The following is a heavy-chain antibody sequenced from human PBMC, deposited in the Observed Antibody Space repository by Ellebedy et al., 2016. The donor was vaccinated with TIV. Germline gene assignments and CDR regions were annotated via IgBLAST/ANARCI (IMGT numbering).Heavy chain of an antibody. CDR2: ISSDGSEK. D-gene: IGHD3-22*01. J-gene: IGHJ6*02. V-gene: IGHV3-30*03. Sequence: PGGSLRLSCAASEFTLNTYGMHWVRQTPDKGLEWVAFISSDGSEKYYVGSVKGRFTISRDNSANTLYLQMNSPRVEDTAVYYCARDKGRHYYDSSGTLNLWGQGTTVTVSS. CDR1: EFTLNTYG. CDR3: ARDKGRHYYDSSGTLNL.